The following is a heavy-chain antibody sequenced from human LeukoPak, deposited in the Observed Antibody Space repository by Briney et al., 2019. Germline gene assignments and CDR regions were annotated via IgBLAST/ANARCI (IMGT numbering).Heavy chain of an antibody. V-gene: IGHV4-39*01. D-gene: IGHD4/OR15-4a*01. CDR2: FYYTGST. J-gene: IGHJ4*02. CDR3: AIPQYGAKVFDY. CDR1: GGSISTSSYY. Sequence: SSETLSLTCTVSGGSISTSSYYWGWIRQPPGKGLEWIGNFYYTGSTYYNPSLKSRVTISVDTSENQFSLKLSSVTAADTAVYYCAIPQYGAKVFDYWGQGTLVTVSS.